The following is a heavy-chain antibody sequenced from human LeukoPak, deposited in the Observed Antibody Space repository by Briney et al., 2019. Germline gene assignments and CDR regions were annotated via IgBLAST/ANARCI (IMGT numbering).Heavy chain of an antibody. CDR1: GGTFSSYA. V-gene: IGHV1-69*13. J-gene: IGHJ4*02. CDR2: IIPIFGTA. Sequence: SVKVFCKASGGTFSSYAISWVRQAPGQGLEWMGGIIPIFGTANYAQKFRGRVTITADESTSTAYMELSSLRSEDTAVYYCARDGYYDSSGYFGAWDYWGQGTLVTVSS. D-gene: IGHD3-22*01. CDR3: ARDGYYDSSGYFGAWDY.